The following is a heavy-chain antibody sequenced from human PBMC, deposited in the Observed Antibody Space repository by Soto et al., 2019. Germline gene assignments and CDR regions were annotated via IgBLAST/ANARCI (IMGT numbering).Heavy chain of an antibody. Sequence: GASVKVSCKVSGYTLSELSMHWVRQAPGKGLEWMGGFDPEDGETIYAQKFQGRVTMTEDTSTDTAYMELSSLRSEDTAVYYCATGRVGYYYYGMDVWGQGTTVTVSS. CDR1: GYTLSELS. CDR2: FDPEDGET. D-gene: IGHD1-26*01. CDR3: ATGRVGYYYYGMDV. V-gene: IGHV1-24*01. J-gene: IGHJ6*02.